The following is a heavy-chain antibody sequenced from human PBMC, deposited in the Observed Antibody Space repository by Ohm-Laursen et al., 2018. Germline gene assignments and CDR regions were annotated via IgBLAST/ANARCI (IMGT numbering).Heavy chain of an antibody. CDR3: ARGSSGSYWEWFDP. CDR1: GFTVSSNY. D-gene: IGHD1-26*01. V-gene: IGHV3-53*01. CDR2: IYSGGST. Sequence: SLRLSCAASGFTVSSNYMSWVRQAPGKGLEWVSVIYSGGSTYYADSVKGRFTISRDNSKNTLYLQMNSLRAEDTAVYYCARGSSGSYWEWFDPWGQGTLVTVSS. J-gene: IGHJ5*02.